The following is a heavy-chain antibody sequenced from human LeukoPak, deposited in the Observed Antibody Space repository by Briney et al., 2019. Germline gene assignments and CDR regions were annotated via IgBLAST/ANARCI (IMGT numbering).Heavy chain of an antibody. D-gene: IGHD3-10*01. V-gene: IGHV4-59*08. Sequence: SQTLSLTCTVSGDSISIYYCSWVRQPPEKRLEWIGYTYYIGSTSYNPSLKSRSTISVDTSKNQFSLKLSSVTAADTAVYYCARLGYYGSGNPGWFAPWGQGTLVTVSS. CDR3: ARLGYYGSGNPGWFAP. J-gene: IGHJ5*02. CDR1: GDSISIYY. CDR2: TYYIGST.